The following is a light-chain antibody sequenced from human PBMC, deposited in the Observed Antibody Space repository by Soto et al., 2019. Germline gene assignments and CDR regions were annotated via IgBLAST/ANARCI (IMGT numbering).Light chain of an antibody. Sequence: QSVLTQPPSASGTPGQRVTFSCSGGRSNIGSNYVFWYQQFPGTAPKLVIYRNNQRPSGVPDRFSGSKSGTSASLAISGLRSEDEADYYCHSYDNSLHGWVFGGGTKLTVL. CDR2: RNN. J-gene: IGLJ3*02. V-gene: IGLV1-47*01. CDR3: HSYDNSLHGWV. CDR1: RSNIGSNY.